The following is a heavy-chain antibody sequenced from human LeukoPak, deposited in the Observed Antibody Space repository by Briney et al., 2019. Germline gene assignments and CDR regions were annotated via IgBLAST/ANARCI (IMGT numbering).Heavy chain of an antibody. CDR3: AKSRGSMIVVVITTVIWFDP. J-gene: IGHJ5*02. V-gene: IGHV3-23*01. D-gene: IGHD3-22*01. CDR1: GFTFSSYA. Sequence: GGSLRLSCAASGFTFSSYAMSWVRQAPGKGLEWVSAISGSGGSTYYADSVKGRFTISRDNSKNTLYLQMNSLRAEDTAVYYCAKSRGSMIVVVITTVIWFDPWGQGTLVTVSS. CDR2: ISGSGGST.